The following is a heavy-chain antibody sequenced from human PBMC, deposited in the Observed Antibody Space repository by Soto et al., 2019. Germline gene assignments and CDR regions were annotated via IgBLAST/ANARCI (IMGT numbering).Heavy chain of an antibody. CDR1: GFNFGAFS. D-gene: IGHD7-27*01. J-gene: IGHJ4*02. Sequence: EVQLVESGGGLVKPGESLRLSCTASGFNFGAFSLSWVRQAPGKGLEWVSSIDPTSTEIHYADSVEGRFSVYRDSTKNSLYLQMISLRFEDTGVYYCARDYLTGDPREAFDSWGQGTLVTVYS. CDR3: ARDYLTGDPREAFDS. CDR2: IDPTSTEI. V-gene: IGHV3-21*01.